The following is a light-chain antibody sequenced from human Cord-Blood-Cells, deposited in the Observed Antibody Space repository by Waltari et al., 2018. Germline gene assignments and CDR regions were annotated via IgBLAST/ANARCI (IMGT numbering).Light chain of an antibody. V-gene: IGLV1-44*01. J-gene: IGLJ2*01. CDR2: SKN. CDR3: AAWDDSLNGHVV. CDR1: SSTIGRKT. Sequence: QSVLTQPPSASGAPGQRVTISCSGSSSTIGRKTVNWYQQHPGTAPNRLIYSKNQRPSGVPDRFSGSKSGTSASLAISGLQSEDEADYYCAAWDDSLNGHVVFGGVTKLTVL.